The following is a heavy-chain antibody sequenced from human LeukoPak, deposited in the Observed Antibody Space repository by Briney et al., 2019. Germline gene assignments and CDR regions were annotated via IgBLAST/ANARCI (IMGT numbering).Heavy chain of an antibody. D-gene: IGHD4-17*01. CDR3: ARDCYGDYYYYMDV. CDR2: IYYSGST. V-gene: IGHV4-38-2*02. J-gene: IGHJ6*03. CDR1: GYSISSGYY. Sequence: PSETLSLTCTVSGYSISSGYYWGWIRQPPGKGLEWIGSIYYSGSTYYNPSLKSRVTISVDTSKNQFSLKLSSVTAADTAVYYCARDCYGDYYYYMDVWGKGTTVTVSS.